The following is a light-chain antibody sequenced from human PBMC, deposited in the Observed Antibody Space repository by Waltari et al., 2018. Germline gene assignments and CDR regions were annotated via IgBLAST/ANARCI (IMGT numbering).Light chain of an antibody. Sequence: PENGPRDLMKVNREGSPNEGDGIPDRFSGASSGAERYLTIASLQSEDEADYYCQTGGHGTWVFGGGTKLTVL. CDR3: QTGGHGTWV. CDR2: VNREGSP. J-gene: IGLJ3*02. V-gene: IGLV4-69*01.